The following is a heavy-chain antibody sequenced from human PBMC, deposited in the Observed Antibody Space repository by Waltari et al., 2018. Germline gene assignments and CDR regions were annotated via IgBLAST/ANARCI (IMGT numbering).Heavy chain of an antibody. CDR1: GGSFSGYY. CDR2: INHSVIT. CDR3: ARSYTGSYYNVGWYFDL. Sequence: QVQLQQWGAGLLKPSETLSLTCAVYGGSFSGYYWSWIRQHTGKGLECIGEINHSVITNYNPSLKCRFTISVDTSNNQFSLKLSSVTAADTSVYYCARSYTGSYYNVGWYFDLWGRGTLVTVSS. V-gene: IGHV4-34*01. J-gene: IGHJ2*01. D-gene: IGHD3-10*01.